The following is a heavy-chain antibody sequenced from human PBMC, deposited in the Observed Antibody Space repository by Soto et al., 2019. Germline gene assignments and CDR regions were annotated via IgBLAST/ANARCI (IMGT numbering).Heavy chain of an antibody. Sequence: QVQLVQSGAEVKKPGASVKVSCKASGHTFTSYAMHWVRQAPGQRLEWMGWINAGNGNTKYSQKFQGRVTITRDTSASTAYMELSSLRSEDTAVYYCARDQWDIVVVPAAIRSPSMYYYYYGMDVWGQGTTVTVSS. CDR1: GHTFTSYA. V-gene: IGHV1-3*01. D-gene: IGHD2-2*01. CDR2: INAGNGNT. J-gene: IGHJ6*02. CDR3: ARDQWDIVVVPAAIRSPSMYYYYYGMDV.